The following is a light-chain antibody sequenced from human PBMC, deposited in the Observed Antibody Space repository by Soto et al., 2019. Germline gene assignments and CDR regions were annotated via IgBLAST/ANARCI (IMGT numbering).Light chain of an antibody. Sequence: EIVLTQSPGTLSLSPGERATLSCRASQSISSTYLAWYRQKSGQSHRLLIYAASSRATGIPDRFSGSGSGTDCNRTISRREREDLAGYYCQQYFASSWTFGQGTRVEIK. V-gene: IGKV3-20*01. CDR3: QQYFASSWT. J-gene: IGKJ1*01. CDR2: AAS. CDR1: QSISSTY.